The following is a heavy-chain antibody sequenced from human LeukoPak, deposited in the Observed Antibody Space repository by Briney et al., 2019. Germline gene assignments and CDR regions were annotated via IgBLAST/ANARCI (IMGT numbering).Heavy chain of an antibody. J-gene: IGHJ6*02. CDR2: ISGSGVTT. D-gene: IGHD5/OR15-5a*01. Sequence: GGSLRHSCAASGFTFSTYAMNWVRQAPGKGLEWVSGISGSGVTTHYADSVKGRFTISRDSSENTLLLLINSLRAADTAIYYCARVIYPSYYSFCGMDVWAKGPRSPSP. CDR3: ARVIYPSYYSFCGMDV. V-gene: IGHV3-23*01. CDR1: GFTFSTYA.